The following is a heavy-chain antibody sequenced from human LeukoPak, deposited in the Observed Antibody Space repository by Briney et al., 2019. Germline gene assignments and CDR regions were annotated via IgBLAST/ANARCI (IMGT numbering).Heavy chain of an antibody. V-gene: IGHV3-74*01. CDR3: ARGPMVRTNLIGY. CDR1: GFTFSNYW. D-gene: IGHD3-10*01. Sequence: GGSLRLSCAASGFTFSNYWMHWVRQAPGKGQVLVSRINSDGSITSYADSVKGRFTISRDNAKNTLYLQMNSLRAEDTAVYYCARGPMVRTNLIGYWGQGTLVTVSS. CDR2: INSDGSIT. J-gene: IGHJ4*02.